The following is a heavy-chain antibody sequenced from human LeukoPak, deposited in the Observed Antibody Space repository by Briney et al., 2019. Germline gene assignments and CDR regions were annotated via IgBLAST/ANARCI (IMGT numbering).Heavy chain of an antibody. CDR1: GYTFTGYY. J-gene: IGHJ6*02. V-gene: IGHV1-2*02. D-gene: IGHD6-19*01. Sequence: ASVKVSCKASGYTFTGYYMHWVRQAPGQGLEWMGWINPNGGGTNYAQKFQGRVTMTRDTSISTAYMELSRLRSDDTAVYYCARELIAVAGTSLYYYYYGMDVWGQGTTVTVSS. CDR3: ARELIAVAGTSLYYYYYGMDV. CDR2: INPNGGGT.